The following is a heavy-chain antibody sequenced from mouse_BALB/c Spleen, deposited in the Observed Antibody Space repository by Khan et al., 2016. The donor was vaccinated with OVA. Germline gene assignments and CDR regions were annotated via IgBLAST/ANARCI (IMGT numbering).Heavy chain of an antibody. CDR3: ARGFDF. Sequence: QVQLQQSGPELVKPGASVKISCKASGYPFTHYYINWVKQKPGQGLECIGWIYPGSANAKYNENFKGKATLTVDTSSTTAFMQLSRLTSEHTAVYFCARGFDFWGQGTSLTVSS. D-gene: IGHD1-1*02. J-gene: IGHJ2*03. CDR1: GYPFTHYY. CDR2: IYPGSANA. V-gene: IGHV1-84*02.